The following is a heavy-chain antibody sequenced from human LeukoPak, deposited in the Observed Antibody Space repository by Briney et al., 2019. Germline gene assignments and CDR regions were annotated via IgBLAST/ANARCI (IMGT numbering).Heavy chain of an antibody. Sequence: PGRSLRLSCAASGFTVRSNYMSWVRQAPGKGLEWVAVIYSGGRTDYADSVKGRFTISRDNLKNTVYLQMNSLRADDTAVYYCARDSSSDYGVLDYWGQGSLVTVSS. J-gene: IGHJ4*02. CDR3: ARDSSSDYGVLDY. CDR1: GFTVRSNY. D-gene: IGHD4-17*01. V-gene: IGHV3-53*01. CDR2: IYSGGRT.